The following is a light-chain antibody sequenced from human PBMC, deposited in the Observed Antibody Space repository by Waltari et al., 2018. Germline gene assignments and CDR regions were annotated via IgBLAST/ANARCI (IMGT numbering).Light chain of an antibody. CDR2: AAS. Sequence: AIRITQSPSSLSASTGDRVTLTCRASQGISSYLAWYQQKPGKAPKLLSYAASTLQSGVPSKFSGSGSGTDFTLTISCLQSEDFATYYCQQYYSYPRTFGQGTKVEIK. CDR3: QQYYSYPRT. J-gene: IGKJ1*01. CDR1: QGISSY. V-gene: IGKV1-8*01.